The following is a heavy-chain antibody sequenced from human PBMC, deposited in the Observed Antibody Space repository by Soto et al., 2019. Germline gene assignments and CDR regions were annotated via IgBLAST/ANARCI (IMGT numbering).Heavy chain of an antibody. J-gene: IGHJ5*02. V-gene: IGHV1-18*01. CDR3: ARDWKGAEGFDP. Sequence: QVQLVQSGAEVKKPGASVKVSCKASGYTFSTYGFSWVRQAPGQGLEWMGWIGAENGETNYAHNFQGRVTMTTDTSTNTSYMELRSLTSGGPAVYFCARDWKGAEGFDPWGQGTLVTVSS. CDR1: GYTFSTYG. D-gene: IGHD1-1*01. CDR2: IGAENGET.